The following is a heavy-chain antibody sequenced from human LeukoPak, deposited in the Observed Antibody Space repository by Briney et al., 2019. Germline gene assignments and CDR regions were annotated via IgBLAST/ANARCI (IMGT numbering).Heavy chain of an antibody. CDR1: GGSFSVYY. D-gene: IGHD3-10*01. CDR2: INHSGST. Sequence: SETLSLTCAVYGGSFSVYYWSWIRQPPGKGLEWIGEINHSGSTNYNPSLKSRVTISVDTSKNQFSLKLSSVTAADTAVYYCARHPSGSGSYYGLDVWGKGTTVTTSS. J-gene: IGHJ6*04. CDR3: ARHPSGSGSYYGLDV. V-gene: IGHV4-34*01.